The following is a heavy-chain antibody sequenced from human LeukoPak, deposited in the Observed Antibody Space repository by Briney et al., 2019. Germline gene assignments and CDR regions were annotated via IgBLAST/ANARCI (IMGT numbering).Heavy chain of an antibody. CDR3: ARGRGEIVVVPAPVPFDY. V-gene: IGHV4-34*01. J-gene: IGHJ4*02. CDR2: INHSGST. D-gene: IGHD2-2*01. CDR1: GGSFSGYY. Sequence: PSETLSLTCAVYGGSFSGYYRSWIRQPPGKGLEWIGEINHSGSTNYNPSLKSRVTISVDTSKNQFSLKLSSATAADTAVYYCARGRGEIVVVPAPVPFDYWGQGTLVTVSS.